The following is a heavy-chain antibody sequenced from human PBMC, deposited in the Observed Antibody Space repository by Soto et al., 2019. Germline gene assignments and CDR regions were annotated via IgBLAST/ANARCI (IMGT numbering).Heavy chain of an antibody. Sequence: QVQLVQSGAEVKKPGSSVKVSCKASGGTFSSYAISWVRQAPGQGLEWMGGIIPIFGTANYAQKFQGRVTITEEKLTRKVYMELRSVRSEDTAVYYCARVKDYGGLRGGLGWFDPWGQGTLVTVSS. D-gene: IGHD4-17*01. V-gene: IGHV1-69*06. CDR3: ARVKDYGGLRGGLGWFDP. CDR1: GGTFSSYA. CDR2: IIPIFGTA. J-gene: IGHJ5*02.